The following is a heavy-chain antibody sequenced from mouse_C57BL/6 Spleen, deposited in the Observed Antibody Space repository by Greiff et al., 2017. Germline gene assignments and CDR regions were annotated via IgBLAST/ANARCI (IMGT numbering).Heavy chain of an antibody. V-gene: IGHV1-54*01. Sequence: VQLQQSGAELVRPGTSVKVSCKASGYAFTNYLIEWVKQRPGQGLEWIGVINPGSGGTNYNEKFKGKATLTAEKSSSTAYMQLSSLTSEDSAVYFCARRNGTARFAYWGQGTLVTVSA. D-gene: IGHD3-3*01. CDR1: GYAFTNYL. CDR3: ARRNGTARFAY. CDR2: INPGSGGT. J-gene: IGHJ3*01.